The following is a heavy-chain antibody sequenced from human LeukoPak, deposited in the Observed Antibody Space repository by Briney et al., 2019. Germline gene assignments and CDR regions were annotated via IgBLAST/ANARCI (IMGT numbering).Heavy chain of an antibody. D-gene: IGHD2-2*01. CDR2: ISGTSNYI. J-gene: IGHJ4*02. Sequence: KPGGSLRLSCAASGFTFNIYSMNWVRQAPGKGLEWVSSISGTSNYIYYADSVKGRFTISRDNAKNSLYLHMNSLRAEDTAVYYCAKIVVPGAIDYWGQGTLVTVSS. V-gene: IGHV3-21*04. CDR3: AKIVVPGAIDY. CDR1: GFTFNIYS.